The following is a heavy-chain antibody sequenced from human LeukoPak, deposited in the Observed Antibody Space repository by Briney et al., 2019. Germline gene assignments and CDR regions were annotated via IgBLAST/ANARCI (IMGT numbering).Heavy chain of an antibody. CDR1: GGSFSGYY. CDR2: INHSGST. V-gene: IGHV4-34*01. Sequence: SETLSLTCAVYGGSFSGYYWSWIRQPPGKGLEWIGEINHSGSTNYNPSLKSRVTKSVDTSKNQFSLKLSSVTAADTAVYYCARLKSRKPYFDYWGQGTLVTVSS. D-gene: IGHD4/OR15-4a*01. CDR3: ARLKSRKPYFDY. J-gene: IGHJ4*02.